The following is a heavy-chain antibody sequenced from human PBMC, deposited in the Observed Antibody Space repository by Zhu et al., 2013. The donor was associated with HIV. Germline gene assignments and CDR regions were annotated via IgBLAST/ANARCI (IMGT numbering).Heavy chain of an antibody. CDR1: GYTFTSYY. D-gene: IGHD3-3*01. CDR2: IDPSGGST. V-gene: IGHV1-46*01. J-gene: IGHJ5*02. CDR3: ARGRTFGVGRLNWFDP. Sequence: QVQLVQSGAEVKKPGASVKVSCKASGYTFTSYYMHWVRQAPGQGLEWMGIIDPSGGSTSSAQKFQGRVTMTRDTSTSTVYMDLSNLTSEDTAVYYCARGRTFGVGRLNWFDPWGQGTLVTVSS.